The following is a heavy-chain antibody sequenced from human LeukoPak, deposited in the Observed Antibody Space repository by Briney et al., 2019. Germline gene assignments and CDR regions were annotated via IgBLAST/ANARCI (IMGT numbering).Heavy chain of an antibody. V-gene: IGHV1-3*01. Sequence: ASVKVSCKASGYTFTSYAMHLVRQAPGQRLEWMGWINGGNGNTKYSQKLQGRVTITRDTSASTAYMELRSLRSEDTAVFYCARGPPRLNWFDPWGQGTLVTVSS. J-gene: IGHJ5*02. CDR3: ARGPPRLNWFDP. CDR2: INGGNGNT. D-gene: IGHD6-25*01. CDR1: GYTFTSYA.